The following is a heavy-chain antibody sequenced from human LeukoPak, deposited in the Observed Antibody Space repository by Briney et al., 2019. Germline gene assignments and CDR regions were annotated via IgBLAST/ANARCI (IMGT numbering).Heavy chain of an antibody. CDR3: ACLTTADAFDI. V-gene: IGHV4-59*01. CDR2: IYDSGST. D-gene: IGHD3-22*01. J-gene: IGHJ3*02. Sequence: PSETLSLTCTVSGGSIGSYYWSWIRQPPGKGLGWIGYIYDSGSTNYNPSLKSRVTISVDTSKNQFSLKLSSVTAADTAVYYCACLTTADAFDIWGQGTMVTVSS. CDR1: GGSIGSYY.